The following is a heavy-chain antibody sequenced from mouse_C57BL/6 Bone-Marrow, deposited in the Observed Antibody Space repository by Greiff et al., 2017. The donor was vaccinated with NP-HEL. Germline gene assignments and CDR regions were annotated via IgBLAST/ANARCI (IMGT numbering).Heavy chain of an antibody. V-gene: IGHV1-63*01. CDR2: IYPGGGYT. Sequence: QVQLQQSGAELVRPGTSVKMSCKASGYTFTNYWIGWAKQRPGHGLEWIGDIYPGGGYTNYNEKFKGKATLTADKSSSTAYMQFSSLTSEDSAIYYCASSSNYWYFDVWGTGTTVTVSS. D-gene: IGHD1-1*01. J-gene: IGHJ1*03. CDR3: ASSSNYWYFDV. CDR1: GYTFTNYW.